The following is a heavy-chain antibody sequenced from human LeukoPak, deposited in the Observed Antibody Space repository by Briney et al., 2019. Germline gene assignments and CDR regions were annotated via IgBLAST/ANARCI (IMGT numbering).Heavy chain of an antibody. J-gene: IGHJ4*02. D-gene: IGHD3-22*01. Sequence: GRSLRLSCAASGFTFSNYGMSWVRQAPGKGLEWVSYISSSSSTIYYADSVKGRFTISRDNAKNSLYLQMNTLRAEDTAVYYCARDRHKYNYDSGGYPPYWGQGTLVTVSS. CDR1: GFTFSNYG. CDR2: ISSSSSTI. CDR3: ARDRHKYNYDSGGYPPY. V-gene: IGHV3-48*01.